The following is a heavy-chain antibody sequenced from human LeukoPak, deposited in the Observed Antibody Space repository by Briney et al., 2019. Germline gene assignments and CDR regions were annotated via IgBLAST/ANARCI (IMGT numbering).Heavy chain of an antibody. V-gene: IGHV5-51*03. J-gene: IGHJ4*02. Sequence: GESLKISCKGSVYSFTIYWIGWVRHMPGKGLEWVGIIYPGDSDTRYSPSFRGQVTISADKSISTAYRQWSSLKASDTAMYYCARPTDPGAIDYWGQGTLVTVSS. D-gene: IGHD1-1*01. CDR1: VYSFTIYW. CDR3: ARPTDPGAIDY. CDR2: IYPGDSDT.